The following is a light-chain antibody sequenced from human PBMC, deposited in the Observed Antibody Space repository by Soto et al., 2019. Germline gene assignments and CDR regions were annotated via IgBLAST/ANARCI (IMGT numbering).Light chain of an antibody. J-gene: IGLJ2*01. CDR3: SSYTSSSTLVL. Sequence: QSALTQPASVSGSPGQSITISCTGTTSDVGGYIYVSWYQQHPGKAPKLMIYDVSNRPSGVSNRFSGSKSGNTASLSISGLQAEDEADYYCSSYTSSSTLVLLGGGTKLTVL. V-gene: IGLV2-14*01. CDR2: DVS. CDR1: TSDVGGYIY.